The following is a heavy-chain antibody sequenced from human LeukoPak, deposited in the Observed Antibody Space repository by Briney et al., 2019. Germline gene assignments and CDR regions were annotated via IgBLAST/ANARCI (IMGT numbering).Heavy chain of an antibody. Sequence: SQTLSLTCAVSGGSISSGGYSWSWIRQPPGKGLEWIGYIYHSGSTYYNPSLKSRVTISVDRSKNQFSLKLSSVTAADTAVYYCARDRGDGMDVWGQGTTVTVSS. CDR2: IYHSGST. CDR3: ARDRGDGMDV. J-gene: IGHJ6*02. V-gene: IGHV4-30-2*01. CDR1: GGSISSGGYS.